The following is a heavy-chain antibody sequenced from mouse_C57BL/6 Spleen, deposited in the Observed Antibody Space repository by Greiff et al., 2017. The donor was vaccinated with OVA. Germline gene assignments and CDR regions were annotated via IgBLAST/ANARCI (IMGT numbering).Heavy chain of an antibody. D-gene: IGHD1-1*01. V-gene: IGHV1-15*01. CDR3: TKGDYGSSLFAY. CDR1: GYTFTDYE. J-gene: IGHJ3*01. CDR2: IDPEPGGT. Sequence: QVQLQQSGAELVRPGASVTLSCKASGYTFTDYEMPWVKQTPVHGLEWIGAIDPEPGGTAYNQKFKGKAILTADKTSSTAYMELRSLTSEDSAVYYCTKGDYGSSLFAYWGQGTLVTVSA.